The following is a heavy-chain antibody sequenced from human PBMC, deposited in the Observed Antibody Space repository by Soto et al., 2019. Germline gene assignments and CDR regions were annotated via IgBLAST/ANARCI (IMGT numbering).Heavy chain of an antibody. V-gene: IGHV1-69*13. Sequence: GASVKVSCKASGGTFSSYAISWVRQAPGQGLEWMGGIIPIFGTANYAQKFQGRVTITADESTSTAYVELSSLRSEDTAVYYCAITYYYDSSGSEKPYYFDYWGQGTLVTVSS. J-gene: IGHJ4*02. CDR1: GGTFSSYA. CDR2: IIPIFGTA. CDR3: AITYYYDSSGSEKPYYFDY. D-gene: IGHD3-22*01.